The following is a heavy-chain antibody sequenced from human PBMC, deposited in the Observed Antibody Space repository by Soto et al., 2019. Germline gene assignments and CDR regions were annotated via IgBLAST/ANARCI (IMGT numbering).Heavy chain of an antibody. J-gene: IGHJ6*02. CDR3: ARDDVAYYGMDV. CDR2: IYYSGST. CDR1: GGSISSYY. Sequence: QVQLQESGPGLVKPSETLSLTCTVSGGSISSYYWSWIRQPPGKGLEWIGYIYYSGSTNYNPSLKSRVTISVDTSKNQFALQLSSVTAADTAVYYCARDDVAYYGMDVWGQGTTVTVSS. D-gene: IGHD5-12*01. V-gene: IGHV4-59*01.